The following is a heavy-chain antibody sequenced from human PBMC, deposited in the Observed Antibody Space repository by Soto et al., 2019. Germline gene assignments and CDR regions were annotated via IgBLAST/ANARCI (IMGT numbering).Heavy chain of an antibody. CDR3: ARDRRLQAFDI. J-gene: IGHJ3*02. Sequence: PSETLSLTCTVSGDSISSYYWSWIRQPPGKGLEWIGFVYNSGTTNYNPSLKSRVTISVDTSKNQFSLKLSSVTAADTAVYFCARDRRLQAFDIWGQGTMVTVSS. CDR1: GDSISSYY. D-gene: IGHD5-18*01. CDR2: VYNSGTT. V-gene: IGHV4-4*08.